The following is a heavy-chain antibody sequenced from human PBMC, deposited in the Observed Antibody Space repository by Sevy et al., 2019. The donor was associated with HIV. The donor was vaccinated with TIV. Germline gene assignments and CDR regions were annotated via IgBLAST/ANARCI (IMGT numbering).Heavy chain of an antibody. J-gene: IGHJ6*02. V-gene: IGHV5-51*01. CDR3: SRSVGDFLLAYFYQYYGMDV. CDR2: IYAGDCDS. Sequence: GESLKISCKTSGFTFTDYWIGWVRQMPGKGLEWMGIIYAGDCDSRYSQSFRGQVTISADKSTSTAYLQWSSLKASDTAMYYWSRSVGDFLLAYFYQYYGMDVWGQGTTVTVSS. D-gene: IGHD3-16*01. CDR1: GFTFTDYW.